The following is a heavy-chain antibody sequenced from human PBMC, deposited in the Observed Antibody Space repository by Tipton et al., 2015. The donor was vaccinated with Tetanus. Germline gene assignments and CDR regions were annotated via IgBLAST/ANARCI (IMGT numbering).Heavy chain of an antibody. CDR1: GGSISSYY. D-gene: IGHD1-26*01. J-gene: IGHJ4*02. CDR3: ARIDPLSRELPGSFDY. V-gene: IGHV4-59*01. Sequence: TLSLTCTVSGGSISSYYWSWIRQPPGKGLEWIGYIYYSGSTNYNPSLKSRVTISVDTSKNQFSLKLSSVTAADTAVYYCARIDPLSRELPGSFDYWGQGTLVTVSS. CDR2: IYYSGST.